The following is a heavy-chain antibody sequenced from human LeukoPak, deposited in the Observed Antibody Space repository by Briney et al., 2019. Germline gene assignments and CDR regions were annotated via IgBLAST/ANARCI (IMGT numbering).Heavy chain of an antibody. Sequence: SVKVSCKASGFTFTSSAMQWVRQARGQRLEWIGWIVVGSGNTNYAQKFQERVTITRDMSTSTAYMELSSLRSEDTAVYYCAASGPTVTGWGVDYWGQGTLVTVSS. D-gene: IGHD4-17*01. CDR2: IVVGSGNT. CDR3: AASGPTVTGWGVDY. J-gene: IGHJ4*02. CDR1: GFTFTSSA. V-gene: IGHV1-58*02.